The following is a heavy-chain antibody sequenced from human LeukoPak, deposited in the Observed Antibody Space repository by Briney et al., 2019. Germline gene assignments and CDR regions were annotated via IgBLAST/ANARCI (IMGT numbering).Heavy chain of an antibody. Sequence: ASVTVSCKASGYTFTSYDINWVRQATGQGLEWMGWMNPNSGNTGYAQRFQGRVTMTRNTSINTAYMELSSLRSEDTAIYYCARVSSSWYASYYYFYGMDVWGQGTTVTVSS. V-gene: IGHV1-8*01. D-gene: IGHD6-13*01. J-gene: IGHJ6*02. CDR1: GYTFTSYD. CDR2: MNPNSGNT. CDR3: ARVSSSWYASYYYFYGMDV.